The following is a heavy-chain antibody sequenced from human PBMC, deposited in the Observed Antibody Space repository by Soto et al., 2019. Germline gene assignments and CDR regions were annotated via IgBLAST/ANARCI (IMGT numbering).Heavy chain of an antibody. V-gene: IGHV1-58*01. CDR1: GFTFTSSA. J-gene: IGHJ2*01. CDR3: AAQSRADLFAL. D-gene: IGHD3-10*01. CDR2: IVVGSGNT. Sequence: QLQLVQSGPEVKKPGTSVKVSCKASGFTFTSSAVQWVRQARGQRLEWIGWIVVGSGNTNYAQKFQERVTITRDMSTSTAYMELSSLRSEDTAVYYCAAQSRADLFALWGRGTLVTVSS.